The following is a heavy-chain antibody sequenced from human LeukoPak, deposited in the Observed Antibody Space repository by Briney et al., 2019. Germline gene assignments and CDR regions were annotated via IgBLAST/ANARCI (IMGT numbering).Heavy chain of an antibody. CDR3: AKDRPQYYYDSSGFDAFDI. J-gene: IGHJ3*02. CDR2: ISGSGGST. Sequence: GGSLRLSCAASGFTFSSYAMSWVRQAPGKGLEWVSAISGSGGSTYYADSVKGRFTISRDNSKNTLYLQMNSLRAEDTAVYYCAKDRPQYYYDSSGFDAFDIWGQGTMVTVSP. V-gene: IGHV3-23*01. D-gene: IGHD3-22*01. CDR1: GFTFSSYA.